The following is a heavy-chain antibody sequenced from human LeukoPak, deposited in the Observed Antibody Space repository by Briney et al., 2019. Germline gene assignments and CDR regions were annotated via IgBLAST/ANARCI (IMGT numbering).Heavy chain of an antibody. Sequence: ASVKVSCKASGYTFTSYYIHWVRQAPGQGLEWMGIINPSGGSTSYAQKFQGRVTMTRDTSISTAYMELSRLRSDDTAVYYCARGGSWPVAEDYWGQGTLVTVSS. CDR3: ARGGSWPVAEDY. CDR2: INPSGGST. J-gene: IGHJ4*02. CDR1: GYTFTSYY. D-gene: IGHD6-19*01. V-gene: IGHV1-46*01.